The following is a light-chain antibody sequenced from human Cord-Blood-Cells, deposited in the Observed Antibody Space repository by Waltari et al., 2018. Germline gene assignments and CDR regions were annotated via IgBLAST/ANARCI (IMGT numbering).Light chain of an antibody. V-gene: IGKV1-5*03. CDR2: EAS. CDR1: QSISSW. J-gene: IGKJ2*01. CDR3: QQYNSYPYT. Sequence: DIQMTQSPPSLSPSVGDRVTITCRASQSISSWLAWYQQKPGKAPKLLTYEASSLESGVPSRFSGSGSGTEFTLTISSLQPDDFATYYCQQYNSYPYTFGQGTKLEIK.